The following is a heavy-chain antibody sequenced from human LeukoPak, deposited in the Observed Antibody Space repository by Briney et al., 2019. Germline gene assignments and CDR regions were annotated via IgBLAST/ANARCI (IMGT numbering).Heavy chain of an antibody. CDR2: MNPNSGNT. Sequence: ASVKVSCKASGYTFTSYDINWVRQATGQGLEWMGWMNPNSGNTGYAQKFQGRVTITRNTSISTAYMELSSLRAEDTAVYYCARDKMVGPTIFDYWGQGTLVTVSS. V-gene: IGHV1-8*03. J-gene: IGHJ4*02. D-gene: IGHD1-26*01. CDR1: GYTFTSYD. CDR3: ARDKMVGPTIFDY.